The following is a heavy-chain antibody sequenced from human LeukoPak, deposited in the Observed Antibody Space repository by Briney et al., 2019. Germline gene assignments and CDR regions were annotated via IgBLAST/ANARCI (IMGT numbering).Heavy chain of an antibody. CDR2: ISYDGSNK. D-gene: IGHD3-10*01. Sequence: GGSLRLSCAASGFTFSSYAMHWVRQAPGKGLEWVAVISYDGSNKYYADSVKGRFTISRDNSKNTLYLQMNSLRAEDTAVYYCASSYGSGTYYFDYWGQGTLVTVSS. CDR3: ASSYGSGTYYFDY. V-gene: IGHV3-30-3*01. CDR1: GFTFSSYA. J-gene: IGHJ4*02.